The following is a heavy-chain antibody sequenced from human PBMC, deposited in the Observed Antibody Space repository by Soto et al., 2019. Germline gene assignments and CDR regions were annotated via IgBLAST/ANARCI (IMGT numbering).Heavy chain of an antibody. D-gene: IGHD3-22*01. V-gene: IGHV3-30*03. CDR3: ARDYYKYYDSSGYYRSPAY. Sequence: GGSLRLSCAASGFTFSSSGMHWVRQAPGKGLEWVAVTSFDGSSGYYADSVKGRFTISRDNSRNTLFLQMNSLRAEDTAVYYCARDYYKYYDSSGYYRSPAYWGQGTLVTVSS. CDR2: TSFDGSSG. CDR1: GFTFSSSG. J-gene: IGHJ4*02.